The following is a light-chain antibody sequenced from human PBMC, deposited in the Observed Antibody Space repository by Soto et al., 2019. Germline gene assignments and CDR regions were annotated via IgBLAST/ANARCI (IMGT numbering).Light chain of an antibody. CDR2: DAS. J-gene: IGKJ4*01. Sequence: EIVLTQSPATLSLSPGERATLSCRATENLRTFLAWYQQKAGQAPRLLIYDASNRATGIPDRFSGSGSGTDFTLTISNLEPEDSAVYCCQQRSIWPLTFGGGTKVDIK. CDR3: QQRSIWPLT. V-gene: IGKV3-11*01. CDR1: ENLRTF.